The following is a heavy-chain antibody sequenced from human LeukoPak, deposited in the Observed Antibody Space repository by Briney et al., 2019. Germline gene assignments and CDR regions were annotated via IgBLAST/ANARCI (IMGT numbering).Heavy chain of an antibody. CDR1: GGSFSGYY. CDR2: INHSGST. V-gene: IGHV4-34*01. J-gene: IGHJ4*02. D-gene: IGHD6-19*01. CDR3: ARDPGRNSSGHSSFDY. Sequence: SETLSLTCAVYGGSFSGYYWSWIRQPPGKGLEWIGEINHSGSTNYNPSLKRRVTISVDTSKNQFSLKLSSVTAADTAVYYCARDPGRNSSGHSSFDYWGQGTLVTVSS.